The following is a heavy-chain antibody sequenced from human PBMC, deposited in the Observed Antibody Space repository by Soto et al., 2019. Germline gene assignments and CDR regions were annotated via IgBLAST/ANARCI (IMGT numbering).Heavy chain of an antibody. CDR1: GFTFSSYA. CDR2: ISGSGGST. V-gene: IGHV3-23*01. Sequence: GSLRLSCAASGFTFSSYAMSWVRQAPGKGLEWVSAISGSGGSTYYADSVKGRFTISRDNSKNTLYRQMNSLRAEDTAVYYCAKNGLPYFDFWSGYPAGGMDVCGQGTPVTVSS. D-gene: IGHD3-3*01. CDR3: AKNGLPYFDFWSGYPAGGMDV. J-gene: IGHJ6*02.